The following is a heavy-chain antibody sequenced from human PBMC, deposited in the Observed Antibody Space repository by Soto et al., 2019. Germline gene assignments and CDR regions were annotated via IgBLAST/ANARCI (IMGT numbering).Heavy chain of an antibody. CDR1: GGSISSTNYY. V-gene: IGHV4-39*01. CDR2: IYYSGNT. J-gene: IGHJ4*02. CDR3: ARQPKYCDSASCYSAHFDY. Sequence: SETLSLTCTVSGGSISSTNYYLAWIRQPPVKGLEWIGTIYYSGNTYYTPSLKSRLTISVDTSKNQFSLKLDSVTAADTAVYYCARQPKYCDSASCYSAHFDYWGQGALVTVSS. D-gene: IGHD2-2*02.